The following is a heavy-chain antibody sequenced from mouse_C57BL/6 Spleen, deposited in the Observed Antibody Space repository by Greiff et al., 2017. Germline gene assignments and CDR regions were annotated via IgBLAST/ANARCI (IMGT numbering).Heavy chain of an antibody. CDR2: FYPGSGSI. D-gene: IGHD4-1*01. CDR3: ARHEEELGRVDY. J-gene: IGHJ2*01. V-gene: IGHV1-62-2*01. Sequence: VKLQQSGAELVKPGASVKLSCKASGYTFTEYTIPWVQQRSGQGLEWIGWFYPGSGSIKYNEKFKDKATLTADKSSSTVYMELSRLKSEVSAVYFCARHEEELGRVDYWGQGTTLTVSS. CDR1: GYTFTEYT.